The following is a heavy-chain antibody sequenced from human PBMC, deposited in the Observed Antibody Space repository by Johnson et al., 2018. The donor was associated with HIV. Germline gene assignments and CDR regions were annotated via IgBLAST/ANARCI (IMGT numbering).Heavy chain of an antibody. CDR2: ISYDGSNK. V-gene: IGHV3-30*04. CDR3: VREESILVVIAVQAFDI. Sequence: QEKLVESGGGVVRPGGSLRLSCAASGFTFSKYAIHWVRQAPGKGLEWVALISYDGSNKDYADSVKGRFTISRDNSKNTLFLQMNSLRAEDTAVYYCVREESILVVIAVQAFDICGPGTLVSVSS. J-gene: IGHJ3*02. D-gene: IGHD2-21*01. CDR1: GFTFSKYA.